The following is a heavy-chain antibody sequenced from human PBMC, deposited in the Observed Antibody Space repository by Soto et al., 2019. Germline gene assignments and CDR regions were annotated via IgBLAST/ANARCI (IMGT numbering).Heavy chain of an antibody. CDR1: GFSLSTSGVG. Sequence: SGPTLVNPTQTLTLTCTFSGFSLSTSGVGVGWIRQPPGKALEWLALIYWDDDKRYSPSLKSRLTITKDTSKNQVVLTMTNMDPVDTATYCCAHSRTYGDYTYYYYYMDVWGKGTTVTVSS. CDR3: AHSRTYGDYTYYYYYMDV. J-gene: IGHJ6*03. V-gene: IGHV2-5*02. CDR2: IYWDDDK. D-gene: IGHD4-17*01.